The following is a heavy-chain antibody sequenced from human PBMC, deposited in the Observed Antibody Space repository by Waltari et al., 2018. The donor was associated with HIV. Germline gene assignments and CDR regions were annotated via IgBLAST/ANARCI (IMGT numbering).Heavy chain of an antibody. Sequence: EVQLVQSGGDLLKPGGCLRLSCAASGFTLDNYGMSWVRQAPGKGLEWVGRIKTKGDGGATDYAAAVKGRFTISRDDTKNTVYLQMNSLKIEDTAVYYCTSEEDYGSGSHFDYWGQGTLVTVSS. CDR1: GFTLDNYG. J-gene: IGHJ4*02. CDR2: IKTKGDGGAT. V-gene: IGHV3-15*01. D-gene: IGHD3-10*01. CDR3: TSEEDYGSGSHFDY.